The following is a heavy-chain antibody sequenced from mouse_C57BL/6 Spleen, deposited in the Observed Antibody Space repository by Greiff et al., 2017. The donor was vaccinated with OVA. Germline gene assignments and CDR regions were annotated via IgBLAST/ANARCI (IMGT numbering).Heavy chain of an antibody. CDR1: GYTFTSYW. D-gene: IGHD2-4*01. CDR3: ARSDDYGAWFAY. CDR2: INPSNGGT. J-gene: IGHJ3*01. V-gene: IGHV1-53*01. Sequence: QVQLQQPGTELVKPGASVKLSCKASGYTFTSYWMHWVKQRPGQGLEWIGNINPSNGGTNYTEKFKSKATLTADKSSSTAYMQLSSLTSEDSAVYYCARSDDYGAWFAYWGQGTLVTVSA.